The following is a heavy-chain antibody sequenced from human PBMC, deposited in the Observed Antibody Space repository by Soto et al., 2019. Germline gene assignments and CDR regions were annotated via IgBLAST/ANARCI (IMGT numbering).Heavy chain of an antibody. Sequence: EVQLVESGGGLVKPGGSLRLSCAASGFTFSNAWMSWVRQAPGKGLEWVGRIKSKTDGGTTDYAAPVKGRFTISRDDSKNTLYRKMNSLKTEDKAVYYCTTAWSTVTPDYYFYYMDVWGKGTTVTVS. CDR2: IKSKTDGGTT. CDR3: TTAWSTVTPDYYFYYMDV. V-gene: IGHV3-15*01. D-gene: IGHD4-17*01. CDR1: GFTFSNAW. J-gene: IGHJ6*03.